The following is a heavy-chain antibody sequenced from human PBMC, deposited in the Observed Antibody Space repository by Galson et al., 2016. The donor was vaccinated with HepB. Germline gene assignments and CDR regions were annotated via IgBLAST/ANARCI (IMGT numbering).Heavy chain of an antibody. CDR2: DSMDGRRK. D-gene: IGHD2/OR15-2a*01. CDR3: AKRHEYCPPVGCSVDY. CDR1: GFTFSNRG. V-gene: IGHV3-30*18. Sequence: SLRLSCAASGFTFSNRGMHWVRQAPGKGLEWAAADSMDGRRKFYADSVKGRFAISRDNSNNMLFLQMNSLRADDTAVYYCAKRHEYCPPVGCSVDYWGQGTLVSVSS. J-gene: IGHJ4*02.